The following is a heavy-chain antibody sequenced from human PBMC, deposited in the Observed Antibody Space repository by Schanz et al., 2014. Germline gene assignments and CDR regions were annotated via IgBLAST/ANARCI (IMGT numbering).Heavy chain of an antibody. D-gene: IGHD3-3*01. V-gene: IGHV1-3*04. CDR1: GYTFAGHA. CDR2: IHTGSGNT. J-gene: IGHJ6*02. CDR3: ASGEERVTSPGVVFVHMTV. Sequence: EKVSCQASGYTFAGHAVHWVRQAPGQGPEWVGWIHTGSGNTKYSQKFEGRVTITRDASAIIVYMELSSLRSDDTAVVRCASGEERVTSPGVVFVHMTVWGPGTMVTDS.